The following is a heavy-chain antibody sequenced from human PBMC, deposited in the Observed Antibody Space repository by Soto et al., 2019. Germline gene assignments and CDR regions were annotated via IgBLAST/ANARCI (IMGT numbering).Heavy chain of an antibody. CDR1: GGSISSSNYY. V-gene: IGHV4-39*01. D-gene: IGHD3-3*02. J-gene: IGHJ5*02. Sequence: QLQLQESGPGLVKPSETLSLTCTVSGGSISSSNYYWGWIRQPPGKGLEWIGSIYYSGSTYFNPSLKDRLVIPVDASENQFSLKLSSVTAADTAMYYGACPNLAFYIRFDPWGQGT. CDR2: IYYSGST. CDR3: ACPNLAFYIRFDP.